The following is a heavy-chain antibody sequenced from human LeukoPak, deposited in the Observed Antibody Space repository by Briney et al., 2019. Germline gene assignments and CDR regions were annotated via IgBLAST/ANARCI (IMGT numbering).Heavy chain of an antibody. CDR3: ARGDWNYYFDY. D-gene: IGHD1-7*01. J-gene: IGHJ4*02. CDR2: LYSGGIT. V-gene: IGHV3-53*01. Sequence: GGSLSLSCAASGFTVSIYYMSWVRQAPGKGLEWVSLLYSGGITYYADSVKGRFTISRDNSKNTLFLQMNSPRAEDTAVYYCARGDWNYYFDYWGRGTLVTVSS. CDR1: GFTVSIYY.